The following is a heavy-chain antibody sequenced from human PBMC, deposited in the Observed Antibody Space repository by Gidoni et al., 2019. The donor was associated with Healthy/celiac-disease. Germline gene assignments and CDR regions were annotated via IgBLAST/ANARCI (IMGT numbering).Heavy chain of an antibody. CDR1: GFTFDAYA. Sequence: EVQLVESGGGLVQPGRSLRLSCAASGFTFDAYAMHWVRQAPGKGLEWVSGISWNSGSIGYADSVNGRFTISRDNAKNSLYLQMNSLRAEDTALYYCAKGWSQDYYGSGSHIWGQGNNGHRLF. V-gene: IGHV3-9*01. CDR2: ISWNSGSI. D-gene: IGHD3-10*01. J-gene: IGHJ3*02. CDR3: AKGWSQDYYGSGSHI.